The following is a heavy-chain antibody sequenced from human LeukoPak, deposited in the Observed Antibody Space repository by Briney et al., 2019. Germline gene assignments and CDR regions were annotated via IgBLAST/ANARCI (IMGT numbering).Heavy chain of an antibody. D-gene: IGHD5-12*01. J-gene: IGHJ4*01. CDR2: IIGSSFST. CDR1: GFSLSNYA. V-gene: IGHV3-23*01. Sequence: PEGSLRLSCAASGFSLSNYAMNWVRQAPGKGLEWVSGIIGSSFSTFYADSVKGRFIISRDDSKNMLYLQMNSLRVEDTAVYYCAKGGYDYVEVGYFDYWGHGTLVTVSS. CDR3: AKGGYDYVEVGYFDY.